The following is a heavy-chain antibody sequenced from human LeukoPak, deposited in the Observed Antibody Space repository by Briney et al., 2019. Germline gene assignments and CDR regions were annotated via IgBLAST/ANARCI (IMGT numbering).Heavy chain of an antibody. CDR2: IIPIFGTA. J-gene: IGHJ4*02. V-gene: IGHV1-69*06. D-gene: IGHD3-3*01. Sequence: SVKVSCKASGGTFSSYAISWVRQAPGQGLEWMGGIIPIFGTANYAQKFQGRVTITADKSTSTAYMELSSLRSEDTAVYYCARGRWDYDFWSGYYTIDYWGQGTLVTVSS. CDR3: ARGRWDYDFWSGYYTIDY. CDR1: GGTFSSYA.